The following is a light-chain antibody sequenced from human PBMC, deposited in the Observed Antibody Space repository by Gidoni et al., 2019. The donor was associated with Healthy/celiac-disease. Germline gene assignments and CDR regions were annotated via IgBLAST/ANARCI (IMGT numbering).Light chain of an antibody. J-gene: IGKJ5*01. CDR2: DAS. CDR1: QSVSSY. V-gene: IGKV3-11*01. CDR3: QQRSNWPPIT. Sequence: DIVLTQSAATLSVAPWERATLSCRASQSVSSYLAWYQQKPGQAPRLLLYDASNSATGIPARCSGSGSGTDFTLTISSLEPEDFAVYYCQQRSNWPPITFGQXTRLEIK.